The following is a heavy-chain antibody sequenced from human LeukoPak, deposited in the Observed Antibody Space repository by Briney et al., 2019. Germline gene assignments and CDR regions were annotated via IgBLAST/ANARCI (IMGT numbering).Heavy chain of an antibody. D-gene: IGHD5-12*01. CDR3: ARDPGYSGIDY. CDR1: GGSVNSGSHY. CDR2: IYYSGST. V-gene: IGHV4-61*01. Sequence: SETLSLTCTVSGGSVNSGSHYWCWIRQPPGKGLEWIGYIYYSGSTSYNPSLKSRATMSLDTSKNQFSLNLNSVTAADTAVYYCARDPGYSGIDYWGQGTLVTVSS. J-gene: IGHJ4*02.